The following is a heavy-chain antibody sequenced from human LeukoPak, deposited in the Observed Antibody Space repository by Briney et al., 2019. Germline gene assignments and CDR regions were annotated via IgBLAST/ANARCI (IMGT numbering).Heavy chain of an antibody. CDR1: GFTFSSYS. D-gene: IGHD6-13*01. Sequence: GGSLRLSCAASGFTFSSYSMNWLRHAPGKGLEWVSSISSSSSYIYYADSVKGRFTISRDNAKDSLYLQMNSLRAEDTAVYYCARDIAAAGYFDYWGQGTLVTVSS. CDR2: ISSSSSYI. CDR3: ARDIAAAGYFDY. V-gene: IGHV3-21*01. J-gene: IGHJ4*02.